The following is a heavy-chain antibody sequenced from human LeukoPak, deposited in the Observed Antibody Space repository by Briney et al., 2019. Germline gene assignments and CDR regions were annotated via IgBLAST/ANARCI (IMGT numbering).Heavy chain of an antibody. CDR2: VCAYQGNT. J-gene: IGHJ4*02. V-gene: IGHV1-18*01. CDR3: ARGRRGYGQAADFDY. CDR1: LYSFTSYG. D-gene: IGHD5-18*01. Sequence: AGVKVSRMPSLYSFTSYGLSGVRPAPAQGVDWVGWVCAYQGNTNNAQKLQGRVTMTTNTSASTDYMELRSLTSDDTAVYYCARGRRGYGQAADFDYWGQGTVVTVTS.